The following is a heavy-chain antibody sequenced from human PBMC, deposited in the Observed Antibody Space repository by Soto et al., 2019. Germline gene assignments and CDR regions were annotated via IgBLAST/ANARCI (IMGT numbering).Heavy chain of an antibody. Sequence: GASVKVSCKASGGTFSSYTISWVRQAPGQGLEWMGRIIPILGIANYAQKLQGRVTITADKSTSTAYMELSSLRSEDTAVYYCARPNEYCSSTSCPGTYFDYWGQGTLVTVSS. CDR1: GGTFSSYT. D-gene: IGHD2-2*01. V-gene: IGHV1-69*02. CDR2: IIPILGIA. J-gene: IGHJ4*02. CDR3: ARPNEYCSSTSCPGTYFDY.